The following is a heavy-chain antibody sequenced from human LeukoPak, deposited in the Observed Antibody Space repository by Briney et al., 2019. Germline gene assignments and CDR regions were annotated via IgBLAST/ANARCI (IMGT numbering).Heavy chain of an antibody. D-gene: IGHD5-18*01. CDR2: IIPIFGTA. CDR1: GGTFSSYA. J-gene: IGHJ4*02. V-gene: IGHV1-69*13. CDR3: ARDLSVYSYGPTFDY. Sequence: GASVKVSCKASGGTFSSYAISWVRQAPGQGLEWMGGIIPIFGTANYAQKFQGRVTITADESTGTAYMELSSLRSEDTAVYYCARDLSVYSYGPTFDYWGQGTLVTVSS.